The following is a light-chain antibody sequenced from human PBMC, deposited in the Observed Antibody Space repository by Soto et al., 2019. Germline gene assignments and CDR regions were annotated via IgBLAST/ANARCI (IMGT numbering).Light chain of an antibody. V-gene: IGKV1-5*01. CDR3: QQYGSYWR. CDR2: DAS. Sequence: IQMTQSPSTLSASIGDTVTITCRASQSINRWLAWYQQKPGEAPKLLIYDASSLESGVPSRFSGTGSGAEFTLIISSLQPDDFAAYYCQQYGSYWRFGRGTKVEIK. CDR1: QSINRW. J-gene: IGKJ1*01.